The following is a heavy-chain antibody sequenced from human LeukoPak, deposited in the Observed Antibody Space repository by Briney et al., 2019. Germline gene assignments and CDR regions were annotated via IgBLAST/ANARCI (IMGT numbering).Heavy chain of an antibody. CDR2: INHSGST. V-gene: IGHV4-34*01. J-gene: IGHJ4*02. Sequence: SETLSLTCAVYGGSFSGYYWSWIRQPPGKGLEWIGEINHSGSTNYNPSLKSRVTISVDTSKNQFSLKLSSVTAADTAVYYCAREPVAGTAKEYYFDYWGQGTLVTVSS. CDR1: GGSFSGYY. CDR3: AREPVAGTAKEYYFDY. D-gene: IGHD6-19*01.